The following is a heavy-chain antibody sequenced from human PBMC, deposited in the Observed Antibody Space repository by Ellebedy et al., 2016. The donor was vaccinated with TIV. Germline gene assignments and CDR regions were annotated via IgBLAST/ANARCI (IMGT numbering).Heavy chain of an antibody. CDR1: GFTFSSYA. CDR2: ISGSGGST. D-gene: IGHD1-26*01. CDR3: AKSGHSLGDAFVI. J-gene: IGHJ3*02. Sequence: PGGSLRLSCAASGFTFSSYAMSWVRQAPGKGLEWVSAISGSGGSTYYADSVKGRLTISRDNSKNTLYLQMNSLRAEDTAVYYCAKSGHSLGDAFVIWGQGTMVTVSS. V-gene: IGHV3-23*01.